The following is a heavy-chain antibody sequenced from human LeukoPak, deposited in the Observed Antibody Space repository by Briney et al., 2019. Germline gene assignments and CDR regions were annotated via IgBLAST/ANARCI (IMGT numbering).Heavy chain of an antibody. D-gene: IGHD3-10*01. CDR2: MNPNSGNT. J-gene: IGHJ4*02. V-gene: IGHV1-8*01. CDR3: ARARKVLLWFGELLYYFDY. CDR1: GYTFTSYD. Sequence: ASVKVSCKASGYTFTSYDINWVRQATGQGLEWMGWMNPNSGNTGYAQKFQGRVTMTRNTSISTAYMELSSLRSEDTAVYYCARARKVLLWFGELLYYFDYWGQGTLVTVSS.